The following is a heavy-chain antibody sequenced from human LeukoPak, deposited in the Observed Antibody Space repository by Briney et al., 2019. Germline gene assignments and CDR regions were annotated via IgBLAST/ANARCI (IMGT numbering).Heavy chain of an antibody. V-gene: IGHV4-38-2*01. J-gene: IGHJ4*02. CDR2: IYHSGST. Sequence: SETLSLTCAVSGYSISSGYHWGWIRQPPGKGLEWMGSIYHSGSTYYNPSLKSRVTISVDTSKYHFSLKLSFVTAADTAVYYCARGGLTDHFDYWGQGTLVTVSS. CDR1: GYSISSGYH. D-gene: IGHD4/OR15-4a*01. CDR3: ARGGLTDHFDY.